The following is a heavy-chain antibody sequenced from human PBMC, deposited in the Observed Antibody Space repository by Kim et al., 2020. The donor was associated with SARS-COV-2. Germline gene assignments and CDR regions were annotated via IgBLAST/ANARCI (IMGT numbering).Heavy chain of an antibody. CDR1: GYTFTSYA. CDR3: ARDPVYYYGSGIVTGPPDY. J-gene: IGHJ4*02. V-gene: IGHV1-3*01. Sequence: ASVKVSCKASGYTFTSYAMHWVRQAPGQRLEWMGWINAGNGNTKYSQKFQGRVTITRDTSASTAYMELSSLRSEDTAVYYCARDPVYYYGSGIVTGPPDYSPQAPLVTVSS. CDR2: INAGNGNT. D-gene: IGHD3-10*01.